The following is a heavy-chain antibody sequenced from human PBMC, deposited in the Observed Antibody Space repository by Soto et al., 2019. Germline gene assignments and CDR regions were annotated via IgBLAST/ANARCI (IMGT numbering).Heavy chain of an antibody. CDR2: ISWDGGST. J-gene: IGHJ6*02. CDR3: AKDSTRFNGMDV. Sequence: GGSLRLSCAASGFTFDDYTMHWVRQAPGKGLEWVSLISWDGGSTYYADSVKGRFTISRDNSKNSLYLQMNSLRTEDTALYYCAKDSTRFNGMDVWGQGTTVTVSS. D-gene: IGHD3-3*01. V-gene: IGHV3-43*01. CDR1: GFTFDDYT.